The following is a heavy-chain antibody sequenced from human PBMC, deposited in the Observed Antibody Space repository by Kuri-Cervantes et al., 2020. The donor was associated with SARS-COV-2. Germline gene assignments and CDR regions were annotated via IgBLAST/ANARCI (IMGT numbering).Heavy chain of an antibody. CDR1: GYSFSTYD. D-gene: IGHD4-11*01. Sequence: ASVKVSCKASGYSFSTYDINWVRQAPGQGLEWMGWISAYNGNTNYAQKLQGRVTMTTDTSTSTAYMELRSLRSDDTAVYYCARGPYRRFDPWGQGTLVTVSS. V-gene: IGHV1-18*01. CDR3: ARGPYRRFDP. CDR2: ISAYNGNT. J-gene: IGHJ5*02.